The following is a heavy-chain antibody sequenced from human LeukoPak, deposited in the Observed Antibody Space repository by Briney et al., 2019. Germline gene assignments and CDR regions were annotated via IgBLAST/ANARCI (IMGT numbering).Heavy chain of an antibody. V-gene: IGHV3-7*01. CDR1: GFTFGDYA. D-gene: IGHD2-15*01. Sequence: GGSLRLSCTASGFTFGDYAMSWVRQAPGKGLEWVANINQDGSEKYYVDSVKGRFTISRDNTKKSLYLQMNSLRAEDTAVYYCARDLVVVVFNSFDIWGQGTMVTVSS. CDR2: INQDGSEK. J-gene: IGHJ3*02. CDR3: ARDLVVVVFNSFDI.